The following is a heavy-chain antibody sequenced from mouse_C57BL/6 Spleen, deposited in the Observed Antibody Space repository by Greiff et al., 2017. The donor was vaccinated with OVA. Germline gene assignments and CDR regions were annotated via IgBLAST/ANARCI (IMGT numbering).Heavy chain of an antibody. CDR3: ARKGIYDGYPFFDY. D-gene: IGHD2-3*01. Sequence: EVQGVESGGGLVKPGGFLKLSCAASGFTFSDYGMHWVRQAPEKGLEWVAYISSGSSTIYYADTVKGRFTISRDNAKNTLFLQMTSLRSEDTAMYYCARKGIYDGYPFFDYWGQGTTLTVSS. V-gene: IGHV5-17*01. J-gene: IGHJ2*01. CDR1: GFTFSDYG. CDR2: ISSGSSTI.